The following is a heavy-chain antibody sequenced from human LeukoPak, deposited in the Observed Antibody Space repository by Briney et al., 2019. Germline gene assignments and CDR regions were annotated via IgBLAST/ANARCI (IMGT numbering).Heavy chain of an antibody. Sequence: GASVKVSCKASGYTFTSYGITWVRQVAGQGLEWMGWISAQHGQTEYAPNSQDRLTMTTDTYTNTAYMELRSLRSDDTAVYYCAGSLGYCTSNVCYLKYWGQGTLVTVSS. V-gene: IGHV1-18*01. J-gene: IGHJ4*02. D-gene: IGHD2-8*01. CDR3: AGSLGYCTSNVCYLKY. CDR1: GYTFTSYG. CDR2: ISAQHGQT.